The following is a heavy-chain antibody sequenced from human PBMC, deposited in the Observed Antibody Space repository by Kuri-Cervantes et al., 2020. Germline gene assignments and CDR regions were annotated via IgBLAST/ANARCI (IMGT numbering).Heavy chain of an antibody. D-gene: IGHD4-17*01. CDR3: ARAKTTVTTLFDY. Sequence: SETLSLTCAVYGGSFSGYYWSWIRQPPGKGLEWIGEINHSGSTNYNPSLKSRVTISVDTSKNQFSLKLSSVTAADTAVYYCARAKTTVTTLFDYWGQGTLVTGSS. V-gene: IGHV4-34*01. CDR1: GGSFSGYY. CDR2: INHSGST. J-gene: IGHJ4*02.